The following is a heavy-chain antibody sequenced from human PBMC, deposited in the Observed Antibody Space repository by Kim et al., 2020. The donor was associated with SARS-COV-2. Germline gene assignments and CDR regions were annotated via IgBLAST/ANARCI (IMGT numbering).Heavy chain of an antibody. CDR2: IRSRAFGGAT. Sequence: GGSLRLSCTASGFTFGDYPMSWVRQAPGKGLEWVGFIRSRAFGGATEYAASVKGRFTISRDDSKSIAYLQMNSLKTEDTAVYYCTSANGDRFDYWGQGTLVTVSS. CDR1: GFTFGDYP. J-gene: IGHJ4*02. D-gene: IGHD2-8*01. V-gene: IGHV3-49*04. CDR3: TSANGDRFDY.